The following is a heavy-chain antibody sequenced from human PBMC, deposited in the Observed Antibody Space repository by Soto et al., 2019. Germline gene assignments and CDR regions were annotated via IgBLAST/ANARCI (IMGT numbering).Heavy chain of an antibody. CDR1: GFTFISYS. Sequence: GGSLRLSCAASGFTFISYSMNWVRQAPGKGLEWVSCISTSSTYIDYADSVKGRFTISRDNAKNSLYLLMNSLRAEDTAVYYCARLVPYYYGMDVWGQGTTVTVSS. V-gene: IGHV3-21*01. CDR2: ISTSSTYI. D-gene: IGHD6-19*01. CDR3: ARLVPYYYGMDV. J-gene: IGHJ6*02.